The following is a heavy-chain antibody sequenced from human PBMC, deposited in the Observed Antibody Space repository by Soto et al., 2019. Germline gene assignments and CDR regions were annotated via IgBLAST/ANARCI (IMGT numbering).Heavy chain of an antibody. Sequence: GGSLRLSCAASGFTFSSYSMNWVRQAPGKGLEWVSYISSSSSTIYYADSVKGRFTISRDNAKNSLYLQMNSLRDEDTAVYYCARDRGYSYAKGRYYYYGMDVWGQGTTVTVS. CDR1: GFTFSSYS. J-gene: IGHJ6*02. D-gene: IGHD5-18*01. V-gene: IGHV3-48*02. CDR2: ISSSSSTI. CDR3: ARDRGYSYAKGRYYYYGMDV.